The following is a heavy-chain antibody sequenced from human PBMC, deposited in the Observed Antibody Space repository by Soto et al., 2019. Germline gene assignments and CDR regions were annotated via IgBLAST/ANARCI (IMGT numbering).Heavy chain of an antibody. V-gene: IGHV4-34*01. Sequence: PSETLSLTCAVYGGAFSGYDWGWIRQPPGKGLEWIGEINHSGSTNYNPSLKSRVPISVDTSKNQFSLKMSSVTAADTAVYYCARLGAFSSGKGFDPWGQGTLVTVSS. CDR2: INHSGST. CDR1: GGAFSGYD. CDR3: ARLGAFSSGKGFDP. D-gene: IGHD3-3*01. J-gene: IGHJ5*02.